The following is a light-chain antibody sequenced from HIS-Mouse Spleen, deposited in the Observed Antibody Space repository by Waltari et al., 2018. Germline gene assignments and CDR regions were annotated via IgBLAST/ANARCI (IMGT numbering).Light chain of an antibody. CDR2: EVS. J-gene: IGLJ3*02. CDR3: SSYAGSNNWV. V-gene: IGLV2-8*01. CDR1: SSDVGGYNY. Sequence: QSALTQPPSASGSPGQSVTISCTGTSSDVGGYNYVSWYQQPPGKAPKLMIYEVSKRPSGVPDRFFGSKSGNTASLTVSGLQAEDEADYYCSSYAGSNNWVFGGGTKLTVL.